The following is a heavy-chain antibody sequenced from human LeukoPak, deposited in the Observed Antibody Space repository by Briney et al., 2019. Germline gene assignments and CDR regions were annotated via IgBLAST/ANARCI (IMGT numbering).Heavy chain of an antibody. CDR2: IYHSGST. J-gene: IGHJ3*02. V-gene: IGHV4-38-2*02. CDR1: GYSISSGYY. CDR3: AREIVVVTAILPDAFDI. Sequence: SETLSLTCTVSGYSISSGYYWGWIRQPPGKGLEWIGSIYHSGSTYYNPSLKSRVTISVDTSKNQFSLKLSSVTAADTAVYYCAREIVVVTAILPDAFDIWGQGTMVTVSS. D-gene: IGHD2-21*02.